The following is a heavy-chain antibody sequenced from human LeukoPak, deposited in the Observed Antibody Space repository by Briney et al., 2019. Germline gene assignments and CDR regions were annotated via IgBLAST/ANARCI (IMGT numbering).Heavy chain of an antibody. CDR2: IYYSGST. CDR3: ARHELPGMSVSAGFDY. V-gene: IGHV4-59*08. Sequence: SETLSLTCTVSGGSISSYYWSWIRQPPGKGLEWIGYIYYSGSTNYNPSLKSRVTISVDTSKNQFSLKLSSVTAADTAFYYCARHELPGMSVSAGFDYWGQGALVTVSS. CDR1: GGSISSYY. J-gene: IGHJ4*02. D-gene: IGHD6-19*01.